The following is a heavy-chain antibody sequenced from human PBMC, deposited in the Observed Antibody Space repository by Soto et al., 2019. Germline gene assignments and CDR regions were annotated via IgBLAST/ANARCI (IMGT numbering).Heavy chain of an antibody. CDR3: ARARNPYYYMDV. CDR1: GFTFVGYW. J-gene: IGHJ6*03. CDR2: IKQDGSEK. Sequence: GGSLRLSCAASGFTFVGYWMSWVRQAPGKGLEWVANIKQDGSEKYYVDSVKGRFTISRDNAKNSPYLQMNSLRADDTAVYYCARARNPYYYMDVWGKGTTVTVSS. V-gene: IGHV3-7*01.